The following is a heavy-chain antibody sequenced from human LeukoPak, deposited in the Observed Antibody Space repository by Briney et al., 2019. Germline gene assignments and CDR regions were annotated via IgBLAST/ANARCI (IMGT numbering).Heavy chain of an antibody. CDR1: GFVLSDYG. CDR2: VRNDGSNE. D-gene: IGHD5-12*01. Sequence: GGSLRLSCAASGFVLSDYGMHWVRQAPGKGLEWVAFVRNDGSNEYYVGSVKGRLPISRAKSKDTLYLQMNSLRAEDTAVYSCAKESDSGYHSEGPKNWGLGTLVTVSS. J-gene: IGHJ4*02. V-gene: IGHV3-30*02. CDR3: AKESDSGYHSEGPKN.